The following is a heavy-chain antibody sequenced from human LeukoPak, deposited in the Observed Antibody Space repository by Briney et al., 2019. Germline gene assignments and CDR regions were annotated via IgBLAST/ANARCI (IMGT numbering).Heavy chain of an antibody. V-gene: IGHV3-23*01. J-gene: IGHJ4*02. Sequence: GGSLRLSCAASGFTFSSYAMSWVRQAPGKGLEWVSAISGSGGSTYYADSVKGRFTISRDNSKNSLYLQTNSLRAEDTALYYCAKDTQPTIVATIMDPTFDYWGQGTLVTVSS. CDR1: GFTFSSYA. D-gene: IGHD5-12*01. CDR3: AKDTQPTIVATIMDPTFDY. CDR2: ISGSGGST.